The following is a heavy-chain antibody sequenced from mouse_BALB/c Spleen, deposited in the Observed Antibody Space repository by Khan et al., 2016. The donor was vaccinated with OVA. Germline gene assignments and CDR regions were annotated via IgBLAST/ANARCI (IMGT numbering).Heavy chain of an antibody. CDR3: AREVYSYGSKRDFDF. D-gene: IGHD1-1*01. J-gene: IGHJ2*01. CDR1: GYTFTDYW. CDR2: INPRNGRT. V-gene: IGHV1S81*02. Sequence: QVQLQQSGAEPVKPGTSVKLSCKASGYTFTDYWIHWVKQRPGQGLEWIGEINPRNGRTNYNEKVKSKAILTVDKSSTTAYMQLSSLTSEDFVVFACAREVYSYGSKRDFDFWGQGNTLTVSA.